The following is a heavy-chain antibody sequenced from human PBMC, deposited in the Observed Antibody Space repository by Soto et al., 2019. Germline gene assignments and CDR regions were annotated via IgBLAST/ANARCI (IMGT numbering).Heavy chain of an antibody. Sequence: ASVKVSCKASGYTFTGYYGHWVRQAPGQGLEWMGWINPNSGGTNYAQKFQGRVTMTRDTSISTAYMELSRLRSDDTAVYYCARDVAWIEMATIYYYYGMDVWGQGTTVTVSS. D-gene: IGHD5-12*01. CDR1: GYTFTGYY. J-gene: IGHJ6*02. CDR3: ARDVAWIEMATIYYYYGMDV. CDR2: INPNSGGT. V-gene: IGHV1-2*02.